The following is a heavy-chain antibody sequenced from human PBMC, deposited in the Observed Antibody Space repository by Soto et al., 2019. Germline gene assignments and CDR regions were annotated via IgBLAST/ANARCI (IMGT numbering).Heavy chain of an antibody. Sequence: EVHLLASGGALVHPGGSLRLSCAASGFSFSSYAMSWVRQAPGKGLDWVSAISGSGTKTHYADSVKGRFTISRDNSKNTLYLQMNSLRAEDTAVYYCAKDHPVIEVVKVFEYWGRGALVTVSS. CDR3: AKDHPVIEVVKVFEY. CDR1: GFSFSSYA. D-gene: IGHD3-22*01. CDR2: ISGSGTKT. J-gene: IGHJ4*02. V-gene: IGHV3-23*01.